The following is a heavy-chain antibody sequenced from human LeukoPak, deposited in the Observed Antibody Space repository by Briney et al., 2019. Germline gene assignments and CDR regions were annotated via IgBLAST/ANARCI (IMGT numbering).Heavy chain of an antibody. J-gene: IGHJ4*02. Sequence: SETLSLTCAVSGGSISSGGYSWSWIRQPPGKGLEWIGYIYHSGSTYYNPSLKSRVTISVDRSKNQFSLKLSSVTAADTAVYYCARKENAYYYFDYWGQGTLVTVSS. CDR3: ARKENAYYYFDY. CDR2: IYHSGST. V-gene: IGHV4-30-2*01. D-gene: IGHD3-16*01. CDR1: GGSISSGGYS.